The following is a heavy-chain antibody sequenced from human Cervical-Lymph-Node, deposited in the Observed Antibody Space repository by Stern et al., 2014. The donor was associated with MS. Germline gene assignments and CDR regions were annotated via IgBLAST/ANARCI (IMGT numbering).Heavy chain of an antibody. D-gene: IGHD1-26*01. CDR1: GGTFSSYA. CDR2: IIPIFGTA. CDR3: ARGELKEGLVRGMDV. V-gene: IGHV1-69*01. Sequence: VQLVESGADVKKPGSSVKVSCKASGGTFSSYAISWVRQAPGQGLEWMGGIIPIFGTANFAQKVQGRVTITADESTSTAYMELSSLRSEDTAVYYCARGELKEGLVRGMDVWGQGTTVTVSS. J-gene: IGHJ6*02.